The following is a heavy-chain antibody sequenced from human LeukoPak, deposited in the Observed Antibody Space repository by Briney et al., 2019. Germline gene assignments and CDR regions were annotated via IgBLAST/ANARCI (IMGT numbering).Heavy chain of an antibody. CDR2: IWSDGSNK. CDR3: ARGRGWGTFDI. Sequence: PGRSLRLSCAASEFTFSSYGMLWVRQAPGRGLEWVAVIWSDGSNKYYADSVRGRFTISRDHSQNAVYLQLNSLRVEDTAVYYCARGRGWGTFDIWGQGTMVTVSS. D-gene: IGHD5-12*01. CDR1: EFTFSSYG. V-gene: IGHV3-33*01. J-gene: IGHJ3*02.